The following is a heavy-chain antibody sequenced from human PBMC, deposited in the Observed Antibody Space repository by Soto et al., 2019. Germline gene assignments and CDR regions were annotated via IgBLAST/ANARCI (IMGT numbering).Heavy chain of an antibody. CDR3: ARVASDYFGNGAFDI. J-gene: IGHJ3*02. V-gene: IGHV4-31*11. D-gene: IGHD3-22*01. Sequence: QVQLQESGPGLVKPSQTLSLTCAVSGASISSTGYYWSWIRQPPGKGLEWIGYISYNGGTFYNPSLESRVAIARDTSRTQFSLKLKSMTAADAAGYYCARVASDYFGNGAFDIWGQGTVVTVSS. CDR2: ISYNGGT. CDR1: GASISSTGYY.